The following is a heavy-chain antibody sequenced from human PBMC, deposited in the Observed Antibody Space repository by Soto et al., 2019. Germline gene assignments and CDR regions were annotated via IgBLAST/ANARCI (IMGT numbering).Heavy chain of an antibody. CDR2: ISSSSSYI. J-gene: IGHJ5*02. D-gene: IGHD2-15*01. V-gene: IGHV3-21*01. CDR3: ARDRARSGGSSTLLDP. Sequence: PGGSLRLSCAASGFTFSSYSMNWVRQAPGKGLEWVSSISSSSSYIYYADSVKGRFTISRDNAKNSLYLQMNSLRAEDTAVYYCARDRARSGGSSTLLDPWGQGTLVTVYS. CDR1: GFTFSSYS.